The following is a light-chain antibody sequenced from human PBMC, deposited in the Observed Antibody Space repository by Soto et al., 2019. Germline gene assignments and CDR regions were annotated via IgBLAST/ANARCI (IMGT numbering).Light chain of an antibody. V-gene: IGKV1-39*01. CDR1: ESISNY. Sequence: DIQMTQSPSSLPASVGDRVTIICRASESISNYLNWYQHKTGKDPRLLIYAASNLHSGVPSRFSGSRSGTEFTLTITSLQPEDFATYYCQQSYSTPRTFGQGTKVEIK. CDR2: AAS. J-gene: IGKJ2*01. CDR3: QQSYSTPRT.